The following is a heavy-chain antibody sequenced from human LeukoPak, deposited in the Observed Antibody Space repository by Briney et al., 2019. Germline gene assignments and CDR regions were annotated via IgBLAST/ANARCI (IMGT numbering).Heavy chain of an antibody. CDR2: ITSSSSYI. Sequence: GGSLRLSCAASGFTFSSYSMNWVRQAPGKGLEWVSSITSSSSYIYYAGSVKGRFTISRDNAKNSLYLQMNSLRAEDTAVYYCARDGSMDVWGQGTTVTVSS. D-gene: IGHD1-26*01. CDR3: ARDGSMDV. V-gene: IGHV3-21*01. CDR1: GFTFSSYS. J-gene: IGHJ6*02.